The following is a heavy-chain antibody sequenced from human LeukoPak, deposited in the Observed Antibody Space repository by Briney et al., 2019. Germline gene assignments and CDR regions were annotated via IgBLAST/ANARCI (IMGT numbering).Heavy chain of an antibody. J-gene: IGHJ4*02. V-gene: IGHV4-31*03. CDR1: GGSISSGGYY. CDR2: IYYSGST. Sequence: SETLSLTCTVSGGSISSGGYYWSWIRQHPGKGLEWTGYIYYSGSTYYNPSLKSRVTISVDTSKNQFSLKLSSVTAADTAVYYCARVTIFGDYYFDYWGQGTLVTVSS. CDR3: ARVTIFGDYYFDY. D-gene: IGHD3-3*01.